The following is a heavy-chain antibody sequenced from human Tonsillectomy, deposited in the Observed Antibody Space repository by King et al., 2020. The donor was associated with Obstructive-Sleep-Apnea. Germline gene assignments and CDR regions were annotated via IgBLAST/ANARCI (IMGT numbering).Heavy chain of an antibody. D-gene: IGHD1-7*01. V-gene: IGHV3-30*18. CDR2: ISYDGSNK. Sequence: VQLVESGGGVVQPGRSLRLSCAASGFTFSSYGMHWVRQAPGKGLEWVAVISYDGSNKYYADSVKGRFTISRDNSKNTLYLQMNSLRAEDTAVYYCAKDEVGRLELWPDTTYYGMDVWGQGTTVTVSS. CDR1: GFTFSSYG. CDR3: AKDEVGRLELWPDTTYYGMDV. J-gene: IGHJ6*02.